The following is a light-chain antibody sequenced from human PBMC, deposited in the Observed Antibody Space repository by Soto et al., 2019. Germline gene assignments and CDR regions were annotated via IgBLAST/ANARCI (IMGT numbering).Light chain of an antibody. Sequence: EIVLTQSPATLSLSPGERATLSCRASQTVSSYVAWYQQKPGQAPRLVIYDATNMATSIPDRFSCSGAGTDFTLTITSLEPPDFALYYRQHRYNRPPYTVRQGTKREIK. J-gene: IGKJ2*01. V-gene: IGKV3-11*01. CDR2: DAT. CDR1: QTVSSY. CDR3: QHRYNRPPYT.